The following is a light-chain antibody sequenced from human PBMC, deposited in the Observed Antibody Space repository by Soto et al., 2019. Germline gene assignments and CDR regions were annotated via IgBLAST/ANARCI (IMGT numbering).Light chain of an antibody. CDR3: LQHSNFPFT. J-gene: IGKJ2*01. CDR2: AAS. V-gene: IGKV1-6*01. Sequence: AIQMTQSPSSLSASVGDRVTITCRATQAIRNDLGWYQQKPGKAPKLLMYAASSLQSGVPSRFSGRGSGTDFTLTISSLQPEDFATYYCLQHSNFPFTFGQGTKLQIK. CDR1: QAIRND.